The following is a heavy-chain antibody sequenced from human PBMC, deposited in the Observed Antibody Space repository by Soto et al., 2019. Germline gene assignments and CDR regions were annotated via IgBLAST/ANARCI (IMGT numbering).Heavy chain of an antibody. CDR3: ARDSTVVTQRLSWFDT. Sequence: SVKVSCKASGGTFSSYAISWVRQAPGQGLEWMGGIIPIFGTANYAQKFQGRVTITADKSTSTAYMELSSLRSEDTAVYYCARDSTVVTQRLSWFDTWGQGTLVTVSS. J-gene: IGHJ5*02. CDR2: IIPIFGTA. CDR1: GGTFSSYA. V-gene: IGHV1-69*06. D-gene: IGHD2-21*02.